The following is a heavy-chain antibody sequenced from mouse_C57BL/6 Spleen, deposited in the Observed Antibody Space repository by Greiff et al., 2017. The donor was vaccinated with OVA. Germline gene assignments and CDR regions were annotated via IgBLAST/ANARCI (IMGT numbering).Heavy chain of an antibody. CDR1: GYTFTSYW. Sequence: QVQLQQSGAELAKPGASVKLSCKASGYTFTSYWMHWVKQRPGQGLEWIGYINPSSGYTKYNQKFKDKATLTADKSSSTAYMQLSSLTYEDSAVYYCARDITTVVAPFDYWGQGTTLTVSS. CDR2: INPSSGYT. V-gene: IGHV1-7*01. D-gene: IGHD1-1*01. J-gene: IGHJ2*01. CDR3: ARDITTVVAPFDY.